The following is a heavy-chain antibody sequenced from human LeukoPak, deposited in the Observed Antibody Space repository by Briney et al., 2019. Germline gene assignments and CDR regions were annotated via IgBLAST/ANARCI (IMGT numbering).Heavy chain of an antibody. J-gene: IGHJ6*02. CDR3: ARDHLGGMDV. Sequence: SQTLSLTCTVSGGSISSGSYYWSWIRQPAGKGLEWIGRIYTSGSTNYNPSLKSRVTISVDTSKNQFSLKLSSVTAADTAVYYCARDHLGGMDVWGQGTTVTVSS. V-gene: IGHV4-61*02. CDR2: IYTSGST. CDR1: GGSISSGSYY.